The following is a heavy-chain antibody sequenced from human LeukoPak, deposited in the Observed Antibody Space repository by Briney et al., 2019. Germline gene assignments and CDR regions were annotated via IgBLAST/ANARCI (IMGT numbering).Heavy chain of an antibody. CDR1: GGSMDSHY. V-gene: IGHV4-59*11. J-gene: IGHJ3*01. D-gene: IGHD4-23*01. CDR3: ARVLLGTTVVNGGAFDV. Sequence: LETLSLTCSVSGGSMDSHYWSWIRQPPGKGLEWIAYIHYRGTTSSNVSLKSRVTISLDTSNNQFSLQLYSVTAADTAVYYCARVLLGTTVVNGGAFDVWGQGTMVTVSS. CDR2: IHYRGTT.